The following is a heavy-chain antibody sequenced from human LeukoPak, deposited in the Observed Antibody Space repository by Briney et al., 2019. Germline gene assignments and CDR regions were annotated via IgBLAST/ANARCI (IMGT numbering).Heavy chain of an antibody. CDR2: IYHSGST. D-gene: IGHD6-19*01. Sequence: SETLSLTCTVSGYSISSGYYWGWIRQPPGKGLEWIVSIYHSGSTYYNPSLKSRVTISVDTSKNQFSLKLSSVTAADTAVYYCASHTVSGPGADWFDPWGQGTLVTVSS. V-gene: IGHV4-38-2*02. CDR3: ASHTVSGPGADWFDP. J-gene: IGHJ5*02. CDR1: GYSISSGYY.